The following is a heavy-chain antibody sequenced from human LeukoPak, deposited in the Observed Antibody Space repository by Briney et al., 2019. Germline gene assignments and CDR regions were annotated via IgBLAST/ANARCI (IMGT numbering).Heavy chain of an antibody. V-gene: IGHV4-34*01. CDR2: ITHAAIL. Sequence: SETLSLTCPVSGGASFSDSSGNWIRQSPGKGLEWVGEITHAAILNYNPSLKGRVAISVDTSKSQVSLKLDSMTAADTAMYYCARGRGEAAGLDHWGQGTLVTVSS. D-gene: IGHD6-13*01. J-gene: IGHJ4*02. CDR1: GGASFSDSS. CDR3: ARGRGEAAGLDH.